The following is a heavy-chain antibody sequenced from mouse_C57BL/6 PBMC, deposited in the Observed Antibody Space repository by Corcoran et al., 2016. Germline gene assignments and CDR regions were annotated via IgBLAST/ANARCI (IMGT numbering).Heavy chain of an antibody. V-gene: IGHV9-3*01. Sequence: QIQLVQSGPELKKPGETVKISCKASGYTFTTYGMSWVKQAPGKGLKWMGWINTYSGVPTYADDFKGRFAFSLETSASTAYLQINNLKNEDTATYFCAIITTVVATNGYAMDYWGQGTSVTVSS. J-gene: IGHJ4*01. CDR3: AIITTVVATNGYAMDY. CDR1: GYTFTTYG. CDR2: INTYSGVP. D-gene: IGHD1-1*01.